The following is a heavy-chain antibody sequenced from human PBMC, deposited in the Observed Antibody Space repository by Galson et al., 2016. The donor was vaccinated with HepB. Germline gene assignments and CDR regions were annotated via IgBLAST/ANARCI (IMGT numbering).Heavy chain of an antibody. D-gene: IGHD3-3*02. J-gene: IGHJ4*02. CDR1: GYNFATYW. V-gene: IGHV5-10-1*01. CDR3: ARLVVNNPSVLAIDY. Sequence: QSGAEVKKPGESLTISCKGSGYNFATYWISWVRQMPGKGLEWMGRIDPSDSYTNYSPSFQGHVTISADKSFSTAYLQWSSLKASDTAMYFCARLVVNNPSVLAIDYWGQGTLVTVSS. CDR2: IDPSDSYT.